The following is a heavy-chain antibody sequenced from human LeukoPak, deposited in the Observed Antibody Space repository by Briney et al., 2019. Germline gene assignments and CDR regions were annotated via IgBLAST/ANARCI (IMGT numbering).Heavy chain of an antibody. CDR3: VRSLEKFGTRDY. CDR1: GFIFGAYW. Sequence: GGSLRLSCAASGFIFGAYWMTWVRQAPGKGLAWVANIKQDGSEKYYMDSVKGRFTISGDNAKKSLFLQMNSLTAEATALYYCVRSLEKFGTRDYWGQGTLVTVSS. J-gene: IGHJ4*02. D-gene: IGHD3-10*01. CDR2: IKQDGSEK. V-gene: IGHV3-7*01.